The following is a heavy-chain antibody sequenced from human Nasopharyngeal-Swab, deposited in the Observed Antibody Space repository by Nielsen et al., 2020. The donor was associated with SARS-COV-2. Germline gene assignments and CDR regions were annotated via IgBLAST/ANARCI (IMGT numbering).Heavy chain of an antibody. CDR2: ISAYNGNT. V-gene: IGHV1-18*04. Sequence: ASVKVSCKASGYTFTSYGISWVRQAPGQGLEWMGWISAYNGNTNYAQKLQGRVTMTTDTSTSTAYRELRSLRSDDTAVYYCARVESECPADYWGQGTLVTVSS. CDR3: ARVESECPADY. CDR1: GYTFTSYG. D-gene: IGHD2/OR15-2a*01. J-gene: IGHJ4*02.